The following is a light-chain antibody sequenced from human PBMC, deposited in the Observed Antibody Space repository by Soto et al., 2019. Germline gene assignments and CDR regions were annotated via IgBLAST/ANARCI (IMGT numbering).Light chain of an antibody. J-gene: IGKJ2*01. CDR3: QQYNSYSRYT. CDR1: QSISTW. CDR2: DAS. V-gene: IGKV1-5*01. Sequence: DIQMTQSPSTLSASVGDSVTITCRASQSISTWLAWYQQKPGKAPKLLIYDASSLEGGVTSRFSGSGSRTEFNLTTSSLQPDDFATYYCQQYNSYSRYTFGQGTKVDIK.